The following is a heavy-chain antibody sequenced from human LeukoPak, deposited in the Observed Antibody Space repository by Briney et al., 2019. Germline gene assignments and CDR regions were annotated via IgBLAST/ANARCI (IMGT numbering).Heavy chain of an antibody. CDR1: GFTFSNYG. J-gene: IGHJ4*02. CDR2: ISFDGSQK. Sequence: PGGSLRLSCAASGFTFSNYGMHWVRQAPGKGLEWVALISFDGSQKYYADSVKGRFTISRDNSKNTLYLQMNSLRAEDTAVYYCANEPTQAGYCSGGSCAGNFDYWGQGTLVTVSS. D-gene: IGHD2-15*01. V-gene: IGHV3-30*02. CDR3: ANEPTQAGYCSGGSCAGNFDY.